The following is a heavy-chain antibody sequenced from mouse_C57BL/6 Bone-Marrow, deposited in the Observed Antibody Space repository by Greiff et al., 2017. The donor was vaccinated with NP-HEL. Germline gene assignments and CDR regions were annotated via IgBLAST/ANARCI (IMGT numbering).Heavy chain of an antibody. CDR2: ISSGSSTT. D-gene: IGHD1-1*01. J-gene: IGHJ2*01. Sequence: EVKVVESGGGLVKPGGSLKLSCAASGFPFSDYGMPWVRQAPEKGLEWVAYISSGSSTTYYADTVKGRFTISRDNAKNTLFLQMTSLRSEDTAMYYCARGGYYGSIDYWGQGTTLTVSS. CDR1: GFPFSDYG. CDR3: ARGGYYGSIDY. V-gene: IGHV5-17*01.